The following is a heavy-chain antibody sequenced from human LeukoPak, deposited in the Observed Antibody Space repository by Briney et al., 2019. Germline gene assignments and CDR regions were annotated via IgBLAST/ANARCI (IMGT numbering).Heavy chain of an antibody. Sequence: GASVKVSCKASGYTFTKYYTHWVRQAPGQGLEWMGIINPGGGSTNYAQKFQGRVTMTRDTSTSTVYVELSSLRSEDTAVYYCARDESTAVGGVLIRYWGQGTLVTVSS. D-gene: IGHD3-3*01. V-gene: IGHV1-46*01. CDR1: GYTFTKYY. CDR2: INPGGGST. J-gene: IGHJ4*02. CDR3: ARDESTAVGGVLIRY.